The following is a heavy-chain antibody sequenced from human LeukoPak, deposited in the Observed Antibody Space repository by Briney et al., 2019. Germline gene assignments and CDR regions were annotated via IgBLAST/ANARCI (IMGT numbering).Heavy chain of an antibody. J-gene: IGHJ3*02. CDR1: GYTFTTYT. CDR2: INTGNGNT. Sequence: GASVKVSCKASGYTFTTYTIHWVRQAPGQRLEWMGWINTGNGNTKYSQKFQGRVTVTRDTSASTAYMQLSSLRSEDTAVYFCARVCGGGGCPLGYDAFDIWGQGTMVTVSS. V-gene: IGHV1-3*04. CDR3: ARVCGGGGCPLGYDAFDI. D-gene: IGHD2-21*01.